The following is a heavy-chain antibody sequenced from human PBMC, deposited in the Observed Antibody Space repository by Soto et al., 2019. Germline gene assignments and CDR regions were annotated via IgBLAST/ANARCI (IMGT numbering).Heavy chain of an antibody. D-gene: IGHD6-19*01. V-gene: IGHV3-33*01. Sequence: PGGSLRLSCAASGFIFSNFGMHWVRQAPGKGLEWVAVIWYDGSNEYYADSVKGRFTISKDNSKNMLYLQMNSLRAEDTAVYYCARDDIPGITVATYGLDAWGQGTTVTVSS. CDR2: IWYDGSNE. CDR3: ARDDIPGITVATYGLDA. CDR1: GFIFSNFG. J-gene: IGHJ6*02.